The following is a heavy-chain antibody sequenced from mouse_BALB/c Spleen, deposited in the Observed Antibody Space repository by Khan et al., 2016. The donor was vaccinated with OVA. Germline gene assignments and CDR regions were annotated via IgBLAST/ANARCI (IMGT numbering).Heavy chain of an antibody. CDR2: IYPTSGST. CDR3: ARERIDY. Sequence: QVQLQQSGAELAKPGASVKMSCKASGYTFTSYWMHWIKQSPGQGLEWIGYIYPTSGSTDNNQKFKDKATLTADKSSNTADMQLISLTSNDSAVYYYARERIDYWGQGTALTVSA. CDR1: GYTFTSYW. J-gene: IGHJ2*01. V-gene: IGHV1-7*01.